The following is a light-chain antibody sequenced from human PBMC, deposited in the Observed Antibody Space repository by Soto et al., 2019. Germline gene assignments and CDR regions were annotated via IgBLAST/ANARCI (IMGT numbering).Light chain of an antibody. V-gene: IGKV4-1*01. J-gene: IGKJ4*01. CDR2: WAS. CDR1: QTIVYSSNNENY. CDR3: QQYYSLPLT. Sequence: DIVMTQSPDSLAVSLGARAAINCKSSQTIVYSSNNENYYHLAWYQKKPGQPPKLLIYWASTRESGVPDRFSGSGSGTDFTLTISSLQAEDVAVYYCQQYYSLPLTFGGGTKVEIK.